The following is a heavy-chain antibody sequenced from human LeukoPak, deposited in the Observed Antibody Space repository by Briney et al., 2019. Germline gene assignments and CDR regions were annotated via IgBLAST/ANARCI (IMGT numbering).Heavy chain of an antibody. Sequence: GGSLRLSCAASGFTFSSYGMHWVRQAPGKGLEWVAVISCDGSNKYYADSVKGRFTISRDNSKNTLYLQMNSLRAEDTAVYYCVRRYMATSAEDFDYWGQGTLVTVFS. CDR3: VRRYMATSAEDFDY. D-gene: IGHD3-16*02. CDR1: GFTFSSYG. CDR2: ISCDGSNK. J-gene: IGHJ4*02. V-gene: IGHV3-30*03.